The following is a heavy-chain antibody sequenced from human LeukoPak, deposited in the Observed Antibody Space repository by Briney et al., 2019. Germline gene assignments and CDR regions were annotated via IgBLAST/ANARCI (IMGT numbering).Heavy chain of an antibody. CDR2: ISYDGSNK. V-gene: IGHV3-30*18. J-gene: IGHJ4*02. Sequence: GGSLRLSCAASGFTFSSYGMHWVRQAPGKGLEWVAVISYDGSNKYYAGSVKGRFTISRDNSKNTLYLQMNSLRAEDTAVYYCAKGLYCSGGSCYVYWGQGTLVTVSS. CDR3: AKGLYCSGGSCYVY. D-gene: IGHD2-15*01. CDR1: GFTFSSYG.